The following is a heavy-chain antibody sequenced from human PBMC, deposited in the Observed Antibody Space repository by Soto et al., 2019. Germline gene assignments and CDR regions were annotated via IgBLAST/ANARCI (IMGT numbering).Heavy chain of an antibody. J-gene: IGHJ4*02. CDR2: VFYTGST. V-gene: IGHV4-59*01. D-gene: IGHD6-19*01. Sequence: PSETLSLTCTVSGGSISSYYWSWIRQPPGKGLEWIGYVFYTGSTNYNPSLKSRVTISVDTSKNQFSLKLSSVTAADTAVYYCARGAIAVAGTLDSWGQGTLVTVSS. CDR1: GGSISSYY. CDR3: ARGAIAVAGTLDS.